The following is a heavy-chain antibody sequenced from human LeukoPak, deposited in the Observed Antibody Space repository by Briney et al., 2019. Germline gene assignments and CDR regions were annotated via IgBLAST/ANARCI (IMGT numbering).Heavy chain of an antibody. CDR2: VNWDGTST. CDR3: AKTTTKIVSGTGPFDY. Sequence: GGSLRLSCAASGFTFDDYAMHWVRQAPGKGLEWVSGVNWDGTSTAYGDSVMGRFTISRDSAKNSLYLQMDSLRTEDTAFYYCAKTTTKIVSGTGPFDYWGQGTLVTVSS. D-gene: IGHD6-19*01. J-gene: IGHJ4*02. CDR1: GFTFDDYA. V-gene: IGHV3-9*01.